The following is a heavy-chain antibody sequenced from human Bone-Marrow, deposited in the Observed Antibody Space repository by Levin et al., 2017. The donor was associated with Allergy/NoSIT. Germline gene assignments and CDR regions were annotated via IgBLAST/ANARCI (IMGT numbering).Heavy chain of an antibody. CDR1: GFIFSSFS. CDR2: INSDGSIT. J-gene: IGHJ4*02. V-gene: IGHV3-74*01. CDR3: AGTSAY. Sequence: GGSLRLSCAASGFIFSSFSMYWVRQAPGKGLVWVSRINSDGSITTYADSVKGRFTISRDNAKNTLYLQMNSLRVEDTAVYYCAGTSAYWGQGTQVTVSS.